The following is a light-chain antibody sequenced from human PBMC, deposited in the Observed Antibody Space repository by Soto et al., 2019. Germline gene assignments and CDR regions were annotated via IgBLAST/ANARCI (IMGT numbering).Light chain of an antibody. V-gene: IGKV1-9*01. Sequence: DIPLTQSPSFLSASVGDRVTITCRASQGISSYLAWYQQKPGKAPKLLIYAASTLQSGVPSRFSGSGSGTEFTLTISSLQPEDFATYYCQQLNSSFGPGTKVDIK. CDR3: QQLNSS. CDR1: QGISSY. CDR2: AAS. J-gene: IGKJ3*01.